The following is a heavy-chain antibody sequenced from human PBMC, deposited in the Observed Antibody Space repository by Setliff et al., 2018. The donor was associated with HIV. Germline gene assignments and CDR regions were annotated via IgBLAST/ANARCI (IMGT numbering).Heavy chain of an antibody. D-gene: IGHD3-22*01. J-gene: IGHJ5*02. CDR3: AKLKEKWLSPILQNFFDP. CDR1: GFTFSGYA. CDR2: ITGSGFTT. V-gene: IGHV3-23*01. Sequence: HPGGSLRLSCAASGFTFSGYAMTWVRQAPGEGLEWVSTITGSGFTTYYADSLKGRFTISRDNSKSTLYLQMNSLRAEDTAIYYCAKLKEKWLSPILQNFFDPWGQGTLVTVSS.